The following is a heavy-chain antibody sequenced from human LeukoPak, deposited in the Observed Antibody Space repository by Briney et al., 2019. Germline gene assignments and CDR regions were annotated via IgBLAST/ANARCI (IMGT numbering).Heavy chain of an antibody. CDR3: ARSDYLNWFDP. Sequence: ASVKVSCKASGYTFTDYYLHWVRQAPGQGLEWMGWINPNSGGTIYEQKFQGRVTMTRDTSISTAYMELSRLRSDDTAVYYCARSDYLNWFDPWGQGTLVTVSS. CDR1: GYTFTDYY. V-gene: IGHV1-2*02. D-gene: IGHD3-16*01. J-gene: IGHJ5*02. CDR2: INPNSGGT.